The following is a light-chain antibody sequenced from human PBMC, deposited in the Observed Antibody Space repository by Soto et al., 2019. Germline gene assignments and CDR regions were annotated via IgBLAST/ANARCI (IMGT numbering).Light chain of an antibody. CDR2: KAS. Sequence: DIQLTQSPSTLSASVGDRVTITCRASQSISSWLAWYQQKPGKAPNLLIYKASSLESGVPSRFSGSRSGTEFTLTISSLQPDDFATYYCQQYNTYLGTFGQGTKVDI. J-gene: IGKJ1*01. V-gene: IGKV1-5*03. CDR1: QSISSW. CDR3: QQYNTYLGT.